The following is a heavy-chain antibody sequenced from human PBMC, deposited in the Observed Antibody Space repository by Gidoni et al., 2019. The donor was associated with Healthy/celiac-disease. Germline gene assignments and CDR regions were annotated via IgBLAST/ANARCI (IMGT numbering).Heavy chain of an antibody. CDR2: IYHSGST. CDR1: GYSISSGYY. D-gene: IGHD7-27*01. V-gene: IGHV4-38-2*02. CDR3: ARVQTQLGYYFDY. J-gene: IGHJ4*02. Sequence: QVQLQESGPGLVKPSETLSLTCTVSGYSISSGYYWGWIRQPPRKGLEWIGSIYHSGSTYYNPSLKSRVTISVDTSKNQFSLKLSSVTAADTAVYYCARVQTQLGYYFDYWGQGTLVTVSS.